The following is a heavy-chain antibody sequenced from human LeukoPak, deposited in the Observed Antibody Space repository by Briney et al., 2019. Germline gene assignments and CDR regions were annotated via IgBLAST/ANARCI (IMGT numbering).Heavy chain of an antibody. V-gene: IGHV4-30-2*01. Sequence: SQTLSLTCAVSGDSISSGDYSWSWLRQPSGKGLEWIGYIFHSGNSYYNPSLKSRVTISVDKSKNQFSLRLTSVTAADTAVYYCARELWFVNAPGSWLDPWGQGTLVTVSS. CDR1: GDSISSGDYS. CDR2: IFHSGNS. J-gene: IGHJ5*02. D-gene: IGHD3-10*01. CDR3: ARELWFVNAPGSWLDP.